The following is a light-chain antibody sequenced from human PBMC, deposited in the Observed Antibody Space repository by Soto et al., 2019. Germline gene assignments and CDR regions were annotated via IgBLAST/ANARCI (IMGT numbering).Light chain of an antibody. CDR3: QQCDSLPFT. J-gene: IGKJ2*01. CDR2: EGY. V-gene: IGKV1-33*01. Sequence: DVQMTQSPSSLSASLGDRVTITCQASQDIGNYLNWYQLKPGKAPRLLIYEGYNLETGVPSVFSGGGSGTTFNLTISSLQPEDIATYFCQQCDSLPFTFGPGTKLEI. CDR1: QDIGNY.